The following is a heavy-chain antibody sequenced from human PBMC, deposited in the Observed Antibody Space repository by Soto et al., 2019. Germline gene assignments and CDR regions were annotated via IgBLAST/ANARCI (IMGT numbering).Heavy chain of an antibody. CDR2: ISYDGSNK. CDR3: AKEIGGGTIFGGVDAFDI. J-gene: IGHJ3*02. V-gene: IGHV3-30*18. CDR1: GFTFSSYG. Sequence: QVQLVESGGGVVQPGRSLRLSCAASGFTFSSYGMHWVRQAPGKGLEWVAVISYDGSNKYYADSVKGRFTISRDNSKNTLYLQMNSLRAEDTAVYYCAKEIGGGTIFGGVDAFDIWGQGTMVTVSS. D-gene: IGHD3-3*01.